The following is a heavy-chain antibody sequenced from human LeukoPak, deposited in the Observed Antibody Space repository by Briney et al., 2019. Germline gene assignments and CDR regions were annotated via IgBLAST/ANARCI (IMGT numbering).Heavy chain of an antibody. J-gene: IGHJ1*01. V-gene: IGHV3-11*01. CDR1: GFTFSDYY. Sequence: GGSLRLSCAASGFTFSDYYMSWIRQAPGKGLEWVSYISSSGSTIYYADSVKGRFTISRDNAKNSVYLQMNSLRAEDTAVYYCARVLYYYDSSGYMGEYFQHWGQGTLVTVSS. CDR3: ARVLYYYDSSGYMGEYFQH. CDR2: ISSSGSTI. D-gene: IGHD3-22*01.